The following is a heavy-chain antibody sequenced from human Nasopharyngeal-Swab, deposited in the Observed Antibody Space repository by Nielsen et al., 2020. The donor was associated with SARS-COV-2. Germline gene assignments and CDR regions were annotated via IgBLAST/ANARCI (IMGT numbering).Heavy chain of an antibody. CDR2: LSGSGGST. D-gene: IGHD3-22*01. V-gene: IGHV3-23*01. Sequence: GESLKISCAASGFTFSNYAMRWVRQAPGKGLEWVSALSGSGGSTYYADSVKGRFTISRDNSKNTLYLQMNSLRAEDTAVYYCAKVNYYDNSGYYYITGYFDYWGQGTLVTVSS. J-gene: IGHJ4*02. CDR3: AKVNYYDNSGYYYITGYFDY. CDR1: GFTFSNYA.